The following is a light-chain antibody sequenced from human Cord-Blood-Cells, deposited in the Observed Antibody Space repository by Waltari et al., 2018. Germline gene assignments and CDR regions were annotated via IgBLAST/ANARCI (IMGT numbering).Light chain of an antibody. CDR2: GAS. CDR1: QSVSTSY. V-gene: IGKV3-20*01. J-gene: IGKJ2*03. Sequence: IVLTQSPGTLSLSPGERATLPCRASQSVSTSYLAWYQQKPGQAPRPHIYGASSRATGIPDRFSGSGSGTDFTLTISRLEPEDFAVYYCQQYCSSPYSFGQGTKLEIK. CDR3: QQYCSSPYS.